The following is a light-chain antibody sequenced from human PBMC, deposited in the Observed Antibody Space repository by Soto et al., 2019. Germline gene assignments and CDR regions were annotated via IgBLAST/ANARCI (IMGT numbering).Light chain of an antibody. CDR1: QNIRNF. CDR3: QQAYSYIRA. Sequence: DIQMTQSPSSLSASVGDTVTITCRASQNIRNFVHWYQQKPGKAPRLLIFAASNLKSGVPSRFTGSGSGTDFTLIINSLQPEDLATYYCQQAYSYIRAFGQATTVEI. V-gene: IGKV1-39*01. CDR2: AAS. J-gene: IGKJ1*01.